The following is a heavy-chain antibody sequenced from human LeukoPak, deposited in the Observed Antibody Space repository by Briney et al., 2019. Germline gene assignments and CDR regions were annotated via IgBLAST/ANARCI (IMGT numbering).Heavy chain of an antibody. J-gene: IGHJ4*02. V-gene: IGHV3-15*01. CDR2: IKSKTDGRTT. CDR1: GFTFSNAW. CDR3: TRRYYDFWSGYFFFDY. Sequence: GGSLRLSCAASGFTFSNAWMSWVRQAPGKGLEWVGRIKSKTDGRTTDYAAPVKGRFTISRDESRNTLYLQMNRLKTEDTAVYYCTRRYYDFWSGYFFFDYWGQGTLVTVSS. D-gene: IGHD3-3*01.